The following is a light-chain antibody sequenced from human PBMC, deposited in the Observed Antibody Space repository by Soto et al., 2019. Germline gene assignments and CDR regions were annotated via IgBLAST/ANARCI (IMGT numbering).Light chain of an antibody. Sequence: DIQLTPSHSTLSASVGETVTLTCLASQSISRWLAWYQQRPGKAPNLLIYDASSLEGGVPSRFSGSASETEFTLTISSLQPDDFATYYCQQYINGWTFGQGTKVDI. CDR2: DAS. J-gene: IGKJ1*01. CDR1: QSISRW. CDR3: QQYINGWT. V-gene: IGKV1-5*01.